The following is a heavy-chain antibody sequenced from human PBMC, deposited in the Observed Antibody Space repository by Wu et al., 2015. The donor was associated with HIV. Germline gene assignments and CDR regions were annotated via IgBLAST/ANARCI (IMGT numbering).Heavy chain of an antibody. J-gene: IGHJ3*02. CDR3: ARDPKPTYYYDSSGTRNDAFDI. CDR2: ISAYNGNT. D-gene: IGHD3-22*01. V-gene: IGHV1-18*01. Sequence: QVQLVQSGAEVKKPGASVKVSCKASGYTFTSYGISWVRQAPGQGLEWMGWISAYNGNTNYAQKLQGRVTMTTDTSTSTAYMELRSLRSDDTAVYYCARDPKPTYYYDSSGTRNDAFDIWGQGTMVTVSS. CDR1: GYTFTSYG.